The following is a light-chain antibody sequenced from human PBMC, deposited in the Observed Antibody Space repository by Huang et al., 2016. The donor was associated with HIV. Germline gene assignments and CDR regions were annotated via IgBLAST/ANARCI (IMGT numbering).Light chain of an antibody. CDR3: QQFNNWPPRFT. CDR2: GAS. V-gene: IGKV3-15*01. J-gene: IGKJ3*01. Sequence: EIVMTQSPATLSVSPGERATLSCRASQYIGDNLTWYQHKPGQAPRLPIYGASTRATGIPPRFSGSGSGTEFTLTISGLESEDFAVYYCQQFNNWPPRFTFGPGTTVDVK. CDR1: QYIGDN.